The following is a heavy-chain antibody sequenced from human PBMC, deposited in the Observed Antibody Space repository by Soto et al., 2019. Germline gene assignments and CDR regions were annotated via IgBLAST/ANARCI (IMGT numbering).Heavy chain of an antibody. V-gene: IGHV3-30*18. J-gene: IGHJ4*02. Sequence: QVQLVESGGGVVQPGRSLRLSCAASGFTFSTYGIHWVRQAPGKGLEWVAVISYDGSNTYYADSVKGRFTISRDNSKNTLYLQMDSLRAEDTAVFYCAKDRGSYFDYWGQGTLVTVSS. CDR1: GFTFSTYG. D-gene: IGHD1-26*01. CDR3: AKDRGSYFDY. CDR2: ISYDGSNT.